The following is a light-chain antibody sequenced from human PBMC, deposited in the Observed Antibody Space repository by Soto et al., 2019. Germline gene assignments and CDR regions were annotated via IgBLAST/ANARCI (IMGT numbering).Light chain of an antibody. CDR2: DVN. CDR1: SSDVGRYNY. Sequence: QSALTQPASVSGSPGQSITISCIGTSSDVGRYNYVSWYQQHPGLAPSLMIYDVNNRPSGVFNRFSGSKSDNTASLTISGLQAEDEADYYCSSYTSSSTRVFGTGTKVTVL. CDR3: SSYTSSSTRV. V-gene: IGLV2-14*01. J-gene: IGLJ1*01.